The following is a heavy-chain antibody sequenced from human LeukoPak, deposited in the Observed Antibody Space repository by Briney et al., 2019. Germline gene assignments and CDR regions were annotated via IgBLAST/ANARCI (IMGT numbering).Heavy chain of an antibody. CDR2: INWNGGST. V-gene: IGHV3-20*04. D-gene: IGHD6-19*01. CDR1: GFTFDDYG. J-gene: IGHJ6*03. Sequence: PGGSLRLSCVVSGFTFDDYGMSWVRQAPGTGLEWVSGINWNGGSTGYADSVKGRFTISRDNAKNSLYLQMNSLRAEDTALYYCARVAQQWLSLYYYYMDVWGKGTTVTVSS. CDR3: ARVAQQWLSLYYYYMDV.